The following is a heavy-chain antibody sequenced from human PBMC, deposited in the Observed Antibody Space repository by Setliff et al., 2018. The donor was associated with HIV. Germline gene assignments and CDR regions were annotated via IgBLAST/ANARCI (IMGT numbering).Heavy chain of an antibody. CDR3: ARDYDNSPTRYFDL. V-gene: IGHV1-18*01. J-gene: IGHJ2*01. D-gene: IGHD3-22*01. CDR1: GYTFTNYG. CDR2: ISGYNGDT. Sequence: ASVKVSCKASGYTFTNYGINWVRQAPGQGLEWMGWISGYNGDTNYAQKLQGRVTMTTDTSTSTAHMELRSLRSDDTAVYYCARDYDNSPTRYFDLWGRGTLVTVSS.